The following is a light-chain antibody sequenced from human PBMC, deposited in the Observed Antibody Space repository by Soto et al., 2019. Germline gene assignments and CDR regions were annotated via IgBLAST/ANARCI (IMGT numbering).Light chain of an antibody. CDR3: QQRSNWPLLT. CDR1: QSVNNY. J-gene: IGKJ4*01. CDR2: GIF. Sequence: EIVMTQSPATVSVSPGERATLSCRASQSVNNYLAWYQQKPGQAPRLLVYGIFSRATGVPARFSGSGSGTEFTLTISSLEPEDFAVYYCQQRSNWPLLTFGGGTKVEIK. V-gene: IGKV3-15*01.